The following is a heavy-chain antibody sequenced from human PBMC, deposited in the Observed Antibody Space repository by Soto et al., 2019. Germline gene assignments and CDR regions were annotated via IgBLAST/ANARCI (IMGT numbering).Heavy chain of an antibody. V-gene: IGHV5-51*01. D-gene: IGHD3-22*01. Sequence: PGESLKISCKGSGYNFASYRIGWVRQMPGKGLEWMGIIYPADSNTRYSPSFQGQVTISADRSTSTAYLQWSSLKASDTAMYYCARYYYDSSDYLGDIWGQGTMVTV. CDR2: IYPADSNT. J-gene: IGHJ3*02. CDR1: GYNFASYR. CDR3: ARYYYDSSDYLGDI.